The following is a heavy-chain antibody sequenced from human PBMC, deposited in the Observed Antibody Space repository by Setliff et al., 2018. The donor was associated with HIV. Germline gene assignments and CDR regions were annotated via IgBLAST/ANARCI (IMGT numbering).Heavy chain of an antibody. CDR3: ATSTLGWSDDAFDI. V-gene: IGHV1-8*01. Sequence: ASVKVSCKASGFIFISYGFSWVRQAPGQGLEWMGWMNPNSGNTGYAQKFQGRVTMTRNTYISTAYMELRRLKSEDTAVYYCATSTLGWSDDAFDIWGQGTMVTVSS. D-gene: IGHD3-3*02. CDR2: MNPNSGNT. J-gene: IGHJ3*02. CDR1: GFIFISYG.